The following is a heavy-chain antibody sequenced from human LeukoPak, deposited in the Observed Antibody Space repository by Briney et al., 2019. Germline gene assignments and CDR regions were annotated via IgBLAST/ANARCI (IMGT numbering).Heavy chain of an antibody. V-gene: IGHV1-69*05. CDR2: IIPIFGKA. Sequence: SVKVSCKASGGTFSSYAITWVRQAPGQGLEWMGGIIPIFGKAKYAQKVQGRVTMSTDESTSTAYMELSSLRSEDTAVYYCARDRGMVDPWGQGTLVTVSS. J-gene: IGHJ5*02. CDR1: GGTFSSYA. CDR3: ARDRGMVDP. D-gene: IGHD3-10*01.